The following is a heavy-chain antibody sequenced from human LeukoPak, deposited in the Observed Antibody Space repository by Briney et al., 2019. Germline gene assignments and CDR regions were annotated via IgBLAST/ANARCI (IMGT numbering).Heavy chain of an antibody. CDR1: GFSFRSYS. Sequence: GGSLRLSCAASGFSFRSYSMNWVRQAPGKGLEWVSYISSSRSTIYYADSVKGRFSISRDNAKNTLYLQMNSLRAEDTAVYYCARVRLWFGESNDLDYWGQGTLVTVSS. J-gene: IGHJ4*02. CDR2: ISSSRSTI. V-gene: IGHV3-48*04. D-gene: IGHD3-10*01. CDR3: ARVRLWFGESNDLDY.